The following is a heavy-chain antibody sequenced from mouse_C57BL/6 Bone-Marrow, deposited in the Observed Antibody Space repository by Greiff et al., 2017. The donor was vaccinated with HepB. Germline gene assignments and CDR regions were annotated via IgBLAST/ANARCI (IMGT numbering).Heavy chain of an antibody. D-gene: IGHD2-1*01. CDR3: AVYGNYDY. CDR2: IYPGDGDT. V-gene: IGHV1-82*01. Sequence: VQLQQSGPELVKPGASVKISCKASGYAFSSSWMNWVKQRPGKGLEWIGRIYPGDGDTNYNGKFKGKATLTADKSSSTAYMQLSSLTSEDSALYFCAVYGNYDYWGQGTTLTVSS. J-gene: IGHJ2*01. CDR1: GYAFSSSW.